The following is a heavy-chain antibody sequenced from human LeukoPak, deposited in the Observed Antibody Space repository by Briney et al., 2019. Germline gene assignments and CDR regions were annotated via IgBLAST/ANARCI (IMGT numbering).Heavy chain of an antibody. J-gene: IGHJ4*02. CDR2: ISYDGSNK. D-gene: IGHD1-26*01. V-gene: IGHV3-30-3*01. CDR1: GFTFSSYA. CDR3: ARVPGATDDY. Sequence: GGSLRLSCAASGFTFSSYAMHWVRQAPGKGLEWVAVISYDGSNKYYADSAKGRFTISRDNSRNTLYLQMNSLRAEDTAVYYCARVPGATDDYWGQGTLVTVSS.